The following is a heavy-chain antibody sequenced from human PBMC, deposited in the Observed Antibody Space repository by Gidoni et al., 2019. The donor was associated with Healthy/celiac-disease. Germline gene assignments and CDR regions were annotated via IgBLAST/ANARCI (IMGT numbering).Heavy chain of an antibody. D-gene: IGHD3-22*01. V-gene: IGHV1-69*01. CDR1: GGTFSSYA. Sequence: QVQLVQSGAEVKKPGSSVKVSCKASGGTFSSYAISWVRQAPGQGLEWMGGIIPIFGTTNYAQKFQGRVTITADESTSTAYMELSSLRSEDTAVYYCARIELGVYLSFDYYYYGMDVWGQGTTVTVSS. CDR2: IIPIFGTT. CDR3: ARIELGVYLSFDYYYYGMDV. J-gene: IGHJ6*02.